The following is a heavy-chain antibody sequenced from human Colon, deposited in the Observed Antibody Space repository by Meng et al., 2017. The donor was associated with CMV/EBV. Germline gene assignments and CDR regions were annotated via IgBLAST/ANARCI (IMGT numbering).Heavy chain of an antibody. D-gene: IGHD1-26*01. V-gene: IGHV4-34*02. CDR3: ATGSSQAWELLHY. CDR2: IYHSQL. Sequence: QVQSQQWGAGLLQPSGTLSLTFTVYGGSFSYYFCTWNRQPPGKGLEWIGEIYHSQLNYNPSLKSRVTISRDTSKNQFSLKLSSVTAADTAVYYCATGSSQAWELLHYWGQGTLVTVSS. CDR1: GGSFSYYF. J-gene: IGHJ4*02.